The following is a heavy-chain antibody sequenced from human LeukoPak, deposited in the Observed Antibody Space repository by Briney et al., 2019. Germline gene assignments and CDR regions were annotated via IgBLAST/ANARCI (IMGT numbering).Heavy chain of an antibody. D-gene: IGHD2-21*02. CDR3: ARAGYCGGDCYSGAFDI. J-gene: IGHJ3*02. V-gene: IGHV1-69*05. Sequence: ASMKVSCEASGYSFSSLHINWLRQAPGQGLEWMGGIIPIFGTANYAQKFQGRVTITTDESTSTAYMELSSLRSEDTAVYYCARAGYCGGDCYSGAFDIWGQGTMVTVSS. CDR1: GYSFSSLH. CDR2: IIPIFGTA.